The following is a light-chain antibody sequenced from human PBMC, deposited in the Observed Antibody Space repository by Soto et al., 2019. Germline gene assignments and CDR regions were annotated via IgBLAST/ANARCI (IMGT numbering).Light chain of an antibody. CDR3: QQYCSSSLT. J-gene: IGKJ4*01. V-gene: IGKV3-20*01. CDR2: GTS. CDR1: QSVSSSY. Sequence: EIVLTQSPGTLSLSPGERATLSCRASQSVSSSYLAWYQQKPGQAPRLLIYGTSSRATGIPDRFSDSGSGTDYTLTISRLEPEDFAVYYCQQYCSSSLTFGGGTKVEIK.